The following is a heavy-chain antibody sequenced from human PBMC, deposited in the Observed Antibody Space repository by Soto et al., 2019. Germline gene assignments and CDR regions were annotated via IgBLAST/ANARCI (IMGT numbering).Heavy chain of an antibody. V-gene: IGHV3-30-3*01. J-gene: IGHJ4*02. CDR1: GFTFSSYA. D-gene: IGHD2-8*01. CDR2: ISYDGSNK. CDR3: ARDGDIVLMVYATFDY. Sequence: GGSLRLSCAASGFTFSSYAMHWVRQAPGKGPEWVAVISYDGSNKYYADSVKGRFTISRDNSKNTLYLQMNSLRAEDTAVYYCARDGDIVLMVYATFDYWGQGTLVTVSS.